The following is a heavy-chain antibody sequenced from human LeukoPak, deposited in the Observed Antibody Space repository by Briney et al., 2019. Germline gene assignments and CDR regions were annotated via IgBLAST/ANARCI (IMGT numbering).Heavy chain of an antibody. CDR2: ISSSGSTI. J-gene: IGHJ6*04. D-gene: IGHD3-10*02. V-gene: IGHV3-48*03. CDR3: AELGITMIGGV. Sequence: GGSLRLSCAASGFTFSSYEMNWVRQAPGKGLEWVSYISSSGSTIYYADSVKGRFTISRDNAKNLLYLQMNSLRAEDTAVYYCAELGITMIGGVWGKGATVTVSS. CDR1: GFTFSSYE.